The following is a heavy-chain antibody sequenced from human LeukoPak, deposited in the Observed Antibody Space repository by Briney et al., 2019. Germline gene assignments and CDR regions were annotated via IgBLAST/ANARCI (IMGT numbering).Heavy chain of an antibody. Sequence: ASVKVSCKASGYTFTSYYMHWVRQAPGQGLEWMGIINPSGGSTSYAQKFQGRVTVTRDTSISTDYMEINGLTSDDTALYYCAREPSGSGGYDYWGQGTLVTVSS. CDR3: AREPSGSGGYDY. CDR1: GYTFTSYY. V-gene: IGHV1-46*01. CDR2: INPSGGST. D-gene: IGHD3-10*01. J-gene: IGHJ4*02.